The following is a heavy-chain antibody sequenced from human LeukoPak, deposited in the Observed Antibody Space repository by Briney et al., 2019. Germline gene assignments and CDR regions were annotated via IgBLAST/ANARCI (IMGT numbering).Heavy chain of an antibody. CDR2: ISGSGDTT. CDR1: GFTFINYA. V-gene: IGHV3-23*01. Sequence: SGGSLRLSCAASGFTFINYAMSWVRQAPGKGLEWVSGISGSGDTTYYADSVKGRFTISRDNSKNTLFLQMNSLRAEDTAVYYCARDGRVHWGLDYWGQGTLVTVSS. D-gene: IGHD7-27*01. J-gene: IGHJ4*02. CDR3: ARDGRVHWGLDY.